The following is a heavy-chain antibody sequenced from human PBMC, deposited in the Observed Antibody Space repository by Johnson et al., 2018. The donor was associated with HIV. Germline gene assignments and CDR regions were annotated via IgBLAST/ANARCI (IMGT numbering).Heavy chain of an antibody. CDR1: GFIFSSYA. J-gene: IGHJ3*02. CDR3: ARASSGYYSVAFDI. V-gene: IGHV3-66*02. Sequence: VQLVESGGGLVQRGGSLRLSCAASGFIFSSYAMSWVRQAPGKGLEWVSAIYSGGSTYYADSVKGRFTISRDNSKNTLYLQMNSLRAEDTALYYCARASSGYYSVAFDIWGQGTMVTVS. CDR2: IYSGGST. D-gene: IGHD3-22*01.